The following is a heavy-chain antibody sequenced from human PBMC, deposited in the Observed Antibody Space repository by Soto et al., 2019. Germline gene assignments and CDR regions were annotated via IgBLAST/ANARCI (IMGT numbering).Heavy chain of an antibody. Sequence: ALVKVSCKASGYPFTGPYIYWVRQAPGQGLEWMGWISAYNGDTNYAQKLQGRVTMTTDTSTSTAYMELRSLRSDDTAVYYCARPRGYDVPSYYYDMDVWGQGTTVTVSS. J-gene: IGHJ6*02. D-gene: IGHD5-12*01. CDR3: ARPRGYDVPSYYYDMDV. CDR1: GYPFTGPY. V-gene: IGHV1-18*04. CDR2: ISAYNGDT.